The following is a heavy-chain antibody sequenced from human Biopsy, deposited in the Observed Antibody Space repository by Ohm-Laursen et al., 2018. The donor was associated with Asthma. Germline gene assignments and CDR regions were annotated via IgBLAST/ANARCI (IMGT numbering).Heavy chain of an antibody. CDR3: ARAVSSSPYWYIDL. CDR1: GDAMSTSGSY. V-gene: IGHV4-39*02. D-gene: IGHD6-6*01. CDR2: IYYSGRT. Sequence: TLSLTCTVSGDAMSTSGSYWGWIRQSPGKGLEWIGSIYYSGRTYYNPSLESRVTISADTSKNHFSLKVTSVTAADTAVYYCARAVSSSPYWYIDLWGRGDLVTVSS. J-gene: IGHJ2*01.